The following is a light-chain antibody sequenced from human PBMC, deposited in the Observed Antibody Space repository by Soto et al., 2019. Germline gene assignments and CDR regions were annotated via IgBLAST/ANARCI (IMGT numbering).Light chain of an antibody. V-gene: IGLV2-14*01. CDR2: DVS. J-gene: IGLJ1*01. CDR1: SSDVGGYNY. CDR3: SSYPSSSTRYV. Sequence: QSVLTQPASVSGSPGQSITISCTGTSSDVGGYNYVSWYQQHQGKAPKLMIYDVSNRPSGVSNRFSGSKSGNTASLTISGLQAEDEADYYCSSYPSSSTRYVFGTGTKVTVL.